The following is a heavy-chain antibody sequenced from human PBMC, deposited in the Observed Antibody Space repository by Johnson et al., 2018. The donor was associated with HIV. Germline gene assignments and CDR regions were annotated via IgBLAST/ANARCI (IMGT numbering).Heavy chain of an antibody. CDR2: IYSGGST. Sequence: VQLVESGGGVVRPGGSLRLSCTASGFMFDDYGMNWVRQAPGKGLEWVSVIYSGGSTYYADSVRGRFTISRDNSKNTLYLQMSSLRAEDTAMYYCARDGESQQLPLGDAFDIWGQGTMVTVSS. D-gene: IGHD6-13*01. CDR1: GFMFDDYG. CDR3: ARDGESQQLPLGDAFDI. V-gene: IGHV3-66*01. J-gene: IGHJ3*02.